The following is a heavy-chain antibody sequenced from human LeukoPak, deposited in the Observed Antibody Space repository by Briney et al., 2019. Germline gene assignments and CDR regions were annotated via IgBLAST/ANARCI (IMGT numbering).Heavy chain of an antibody. CDR1: GFTFSSSD. J-gene: IGHJ4*02. CDR2: IYSGGTT. Sequence: PGGSLRLSCAASGFTFSSSDMSWVRQAPGKGLEWVSVIYSGGTTYYADSVKGRITISRDNFKNTLYLQMNSVRAEDTAVYYCARDQEYWGQGTLVTVSS. V-gene: IGHV3-53*01. CDR3: ARDQEY.